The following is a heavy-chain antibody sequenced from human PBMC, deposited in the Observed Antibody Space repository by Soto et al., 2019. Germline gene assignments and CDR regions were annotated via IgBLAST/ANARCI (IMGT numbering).Heavy chain of an antibody. D-gene: IGHD6-13*01. CDR1: GFTFNNYG. J-gene: IGHJ3*01. V-gene: IGHV3-30*18. Sequence: QVQLVESGGGVVQPGTSLRLSCAASGFTFNNYGMHWVRQAPGTGLEWVAAISSHGSDKYYTDSVKGRLTISRDNSKNTLYLQMHSLRAEHTAVYYCAKDQGIAASHGIDWGQGTMVTVSS. CDR2: ISSHGSDK. CDR3: AKDQGIAASHGID.